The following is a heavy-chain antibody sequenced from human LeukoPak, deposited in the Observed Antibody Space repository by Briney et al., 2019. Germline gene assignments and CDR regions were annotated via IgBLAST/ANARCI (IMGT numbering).Heavy chain of an antibody. D-gene: IGHD2-8*02. V-gene: IGHV1-2*02. CDR2: INPNTGGT. CDR3: AKDLRLVNSYDNWFDP. Sequence: ASVKVSCKASGYTFTGYYMHWVRQAPGQGLEWMGWINPNTGGTNYAQKFQGRVTMTRDTSISTAYMELSRLTSDDAAVYYCAKDLRLVNSYDNWFDPWGQGTPVTVSS. J-gene: IGHJ5*02. CDR1: GYTFTGYY.